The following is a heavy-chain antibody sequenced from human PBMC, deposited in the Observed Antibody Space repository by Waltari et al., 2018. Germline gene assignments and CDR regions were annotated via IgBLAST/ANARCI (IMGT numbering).Heavy chain of an antibody. D-gene: IGHD2-15*01. CDR2: ISAGGTT. Sequence: QLLESGGGLVQPGGSLRLSCEASGFTFSDFGMNRVRQAPGKGLEWVSSISAGGTTSYADSVKGRYTISRDNSKNTLSLQMSSLRAGDSAVYYCTIDHRGYSYEQQIGDYWGQGTLVAVSS. CDR1: GFTFSDFG. J-gene: IGHJ4*02. CDR3: TIDHRGYSYEQQIGDY. V-gene: IGHV3-23*01.